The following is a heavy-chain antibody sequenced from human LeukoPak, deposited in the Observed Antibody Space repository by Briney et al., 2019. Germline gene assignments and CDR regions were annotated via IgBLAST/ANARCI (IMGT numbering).Heavy chain of an antibody. V-gene: IGHV4-34*01. Sequence: PSETLSLTCAVYGGSFSGYYWSWLRQPPGKGLEWIGEINHSGSTNYNPSLKSRVTISVDTSKNQFSLKLSSVTAADTAVYYCARVDAAYYGSGSYLYMDVWGKGTTVTVSS. D-gene: IGHD3-10*01. CDR1: GGSFSGYY. J-gene: IGHJ6*03. CDR3: ARVDAAYYGSGSYLYMDV. CDR2: INHSGST.